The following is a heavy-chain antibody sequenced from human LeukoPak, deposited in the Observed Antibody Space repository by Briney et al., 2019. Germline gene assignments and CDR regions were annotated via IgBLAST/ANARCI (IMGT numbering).Heavy chain of an antibody. CDR3: ATIRVYYGSGSYPFDY. V-gene: IGHV1-24*01. Sequence: ASLKVSCKVSGYTLTELSMHWVRQAPGKGLEWMGGFDPEDGETIYAQKCQGRVTMTEDTSTDTAYMELSSLRSEDTAVYYCATIRVYYGSGSYPFDYWGQGTLVTVSS. J-gene: IGHJ4*02. CDR1: GYTLTELS. D-gene: IGHD3-10*01. CDR2: FDPEDGET.